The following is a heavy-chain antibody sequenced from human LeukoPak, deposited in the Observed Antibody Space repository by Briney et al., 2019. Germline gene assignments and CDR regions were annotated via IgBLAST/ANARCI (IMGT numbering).Heavy chain of an antibody. CDR2: IRSKAYGGTT. D-gene: IGHD5-18*01. J-gene: IGHJ4*02. Sequence: PGGSLRLSCAASGFTFSSYEMNWVRQAPGKGLEWVGFIRSKAYGGTTEYAASVKGRFTISRDDSKSIAYLQMNSLKTEDTAVYYCTRGSVGYSYGQAGFDYWGQGTLVTVSS. CDR1: GFTFSSYE. CDR3: TRGSVGYSYGQAGFDY. V-gene: IGHV3-49*04.